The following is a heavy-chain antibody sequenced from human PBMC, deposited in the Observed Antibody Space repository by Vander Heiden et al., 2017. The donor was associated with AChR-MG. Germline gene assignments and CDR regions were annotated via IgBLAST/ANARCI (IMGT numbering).Heavy chain of an antibody. CDR1: GGSFSGYY. J-gene: IGHJ5*02. CDR3: ARGNDYSNYVPLNWFDP. D-gene: IGHD4-4*01. V-gene: IGHV4-34*01. CDR2: INHSGST. Sequence: QVQLQQWGAGLLKSSETLSLTCAVYGGSFSGYYWSWIRQPPGKGLDWIGEINHSGSTNYNPSLKSRVTISVDTSKNQFSLKLSSVTAADTAVYYCARGNDYSNYVPLNWFDPWGQGTLVTVSS.